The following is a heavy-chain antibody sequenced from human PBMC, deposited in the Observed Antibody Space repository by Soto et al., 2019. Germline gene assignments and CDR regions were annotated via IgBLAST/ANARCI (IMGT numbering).Heavy chain of an antibody. J-gene: IGHJ3*02. CDR3: AKTAGTHAFDI. V-gene: IGHV3-30*18. Sequence: LRLSCAASGFTFSSYGMHWVRQAPGKGLEWVAVISYDGSNKYYADSVKGRFTISRDNSKNTLYLQMNSLRAEDTAVYYCAKTAGTHAFDIWGQGTMVTVSS. D-gene: IGHD6-13*01. CDR2: ISYDGSNK. CDR1: GFTFSSYG.